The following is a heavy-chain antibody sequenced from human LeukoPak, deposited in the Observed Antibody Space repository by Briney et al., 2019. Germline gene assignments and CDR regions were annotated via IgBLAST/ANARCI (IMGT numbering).Heavy chain of an antibody. V-gene: IGHV1-24*01. CDR3: ARDRALYGGNDY. D-gene: IGHD4-23*01. CDR1: GGTFSSYA. CDR2: FDPEDGET. Sequence: ASVKVSCKASGGTFSSYAISWVRQAPGKGLEWMGGFDPEDGETIYAQKFQGRVTMTEDTSTDTAYMELSSLRSEDTAVYYCARDRALYGGNDYWGQGTLVTVSS. J-gene: IGHJ4*02.